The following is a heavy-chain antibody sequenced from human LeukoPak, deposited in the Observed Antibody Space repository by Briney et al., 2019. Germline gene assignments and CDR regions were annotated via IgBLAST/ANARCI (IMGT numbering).Heavy chain of an antibody. CDR1: GYTFTSCG. Sequence: VASVKVSCKASGYTFTSCGITWVRQAPGQGLEWMGWISPYNGNTNYAQKLQGRVTMTSDTSTSTAYMELSSLRSEDTAVYYCARGKAYDYVWGSYRYLDFDYWGQGTLVTVSS. CDR3: ARGKAYDYVWGSYRYLDFDY. V-gene: IGHV1-18*01. D-gene: IGHD3-16*02. J-gene: IGHJ4*02. CDR2: ISPYNGNT.